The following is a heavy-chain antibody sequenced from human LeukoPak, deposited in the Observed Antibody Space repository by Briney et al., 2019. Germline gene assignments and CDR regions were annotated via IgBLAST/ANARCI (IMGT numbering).Heavy chain of an antibody. D-gene: IGHD6-13*01. Sequence: GASVKVSCKASGYTFTSYDINWVRQATGQGLEWMGWISAYNGNTNYAQKLQGRVTMTTDTSTSTAYMELRSLRSDDTAVYYCCRSSSWYGYFDLWGRGTLVTVSS. CDR1: GYTFTSYD. CDR2: ISAYNGNT. J-gene: IGHJ2*01. V-gene: IGHV1-18*01. CDR3: CRSSSWYGYFDL.